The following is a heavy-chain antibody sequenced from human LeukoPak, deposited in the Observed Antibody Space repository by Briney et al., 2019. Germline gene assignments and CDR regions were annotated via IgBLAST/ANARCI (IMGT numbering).Heavy chain of an antibody. CDR3: ARGGPPYYYGSGSSLDPFDY. J-gene: IGHJ4*02. Sequence: PGGSLRLSCAASGFTFSSYSMNWVRQAPGKGLEWISYISSSSSTIYYADSVKGRFTISRDNAQKSLYLLMNSLRAEDTAVYYCARGGPPYYYGSGSSLDPFDYWGQGTLVTVSS. D-gene: IGHD3-10*01. V-gene: IGHV3-48*04. CDR2: ISSSSSTI. CDR1: GFTFSSYS.